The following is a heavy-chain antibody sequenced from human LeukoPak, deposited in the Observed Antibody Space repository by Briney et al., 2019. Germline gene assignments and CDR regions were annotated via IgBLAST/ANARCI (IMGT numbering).Heavy chain of an antibody. CDR1: GFTFSDHH. D-gene: IGHD7-27*01. J-gene: IGHJ4*02. V-gene: IGHV3-72*01. CDR3: ARSPLGIAPFDY. Sequence: GGSLRLSCAASGFTFSDHHMDWVRQAPGEGLEWVARIRNKANRYTTEYAASVKGRFTISSDDSENSLYLQMDSLKTEDTAVYYCARSPLGIAPFDYWGQGTLVTVSS. CDR2: IRNKANRYTT.